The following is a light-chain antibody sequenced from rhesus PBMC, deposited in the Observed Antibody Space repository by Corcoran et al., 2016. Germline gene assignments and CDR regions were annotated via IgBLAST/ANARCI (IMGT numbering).Light chain of an antibody. CDR2: EAS. V-gene: IGKV1-25*01. Sequence: DIQMTQSPSSLSASVGDRVTIICRASQGITNDLAWYHQKPGETPKLLIYEASSLQSGIPSRFSGRGSGTDFTLTISSLQPEDFATYYCQQHNSYPRTFSQGTKVEIK. J-gene: IGKJ1*01. CDR1: QGITND. CDR3: QQHNSYPRT.